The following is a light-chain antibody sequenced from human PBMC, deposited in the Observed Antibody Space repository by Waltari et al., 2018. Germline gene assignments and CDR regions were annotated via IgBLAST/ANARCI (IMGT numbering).Light chain of an antibody. Sequence: QSVLTQPPSASGTPGQRVTISCSGSSSNIGSNTVNWYQQLPGPAPKLPIYSNNQRPSGVPDRFSGSESGTAASLAISGLQSEDEADYYCAAWDDSLNGHVVFGGGTKLTVL. CDR3: AAWDDSLNGHVV. J-gene: IGLJ2*01. CDR1: SSNIGSNT. CDR2: SNN. V-gene: IGLV1-44*01.